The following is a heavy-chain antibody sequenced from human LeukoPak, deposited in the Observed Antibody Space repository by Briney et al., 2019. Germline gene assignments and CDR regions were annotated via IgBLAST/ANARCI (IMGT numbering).Heavy chain of an antibody. V-gene: IGHV4-30-4*08. D-gene: IGHD3-3*01. J-gene: IGHJ4*02. Sequence: ASETLSLTCTVSGGSISSGDYYWSWIRQPPGKGLEWIGYIYYSGSTYYNPSLKSRVTISVNTSKNQFSLKLSSVTAADTAVYYCASRLRGVLDYWGQGTLVTVSS. CDR3: ASRLRGVLDY. CDR1: GGSISSGDYY. CDR2: IYYSGST.